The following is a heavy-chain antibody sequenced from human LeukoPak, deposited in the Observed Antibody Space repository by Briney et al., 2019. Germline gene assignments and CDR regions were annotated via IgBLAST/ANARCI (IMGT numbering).Heavy chain of an antibody. CDR2: IYYSGST. Sequence: PSETLSLTCTVSGGSISSSSYYWGWIHQPPGKGLEWIGSIYYSGSTNYNPSLKSRVTISVDTSKNQFSLKLSSVTAADTAVYYCARADSGSYSYYFDYWGQGTLVTVSS. CDR1: GGSISSSSYY. V-gene: IGHV4-39*07. D-gene: IGHD1-26*01. CDR3: ARADSGSYSYYFDY. J-gene: IGHJ4*02.